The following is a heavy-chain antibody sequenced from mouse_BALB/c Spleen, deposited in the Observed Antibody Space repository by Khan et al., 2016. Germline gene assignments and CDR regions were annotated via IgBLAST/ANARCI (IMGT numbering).Heavy chain of an antibody. D-gene: IGHD1-1*01. J-gene: IGHJ4*01. CDR1: GFSLITYG. CDR2: IWSGGST. V-gene: IGHV2-2*02. Sequence: VQLQESGPGLVQPSQSLSITCTVSGFSLITYGVYWVRQSPGKGLEWLGVIWSGGSTDYNAAFISRLSITKDNSKSQVFFKMNSLQAKDTAIYYCARRYHYAMDYWGQGSSVTVSS. CDR3: ARRYHYAMDY.